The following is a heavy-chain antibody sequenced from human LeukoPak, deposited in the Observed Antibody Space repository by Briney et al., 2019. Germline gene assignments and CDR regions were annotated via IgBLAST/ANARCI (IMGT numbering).Heavy chain of an antibody. J-gene: IGHJ6*04. CDR3: ARVASSSWYFGYYYYYGMDV. CDR2: INHSGST. Sequence: PSGTLSLTCAVYGGSFSGYYWSWIRQPPGKGLEWVGEINHSGSTNYNPSLKSRVTISVDTSKNQFSLKLSSVTAADTAVYYCARVASSSWYFGYYYYYGMDVWGKGTTVTVSS. CDR1: GGSFSGYY. V-gene: IGHV4-34*01. D-gene: IGHD6-13*01.